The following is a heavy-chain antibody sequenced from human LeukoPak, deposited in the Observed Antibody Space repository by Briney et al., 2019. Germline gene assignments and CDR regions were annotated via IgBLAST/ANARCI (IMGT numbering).Heavy chain of an antibody. V-gene: IGHV3-23*01. D-gene: IGHD2-2*01. CDR1: GFTFSIYA. CDR2: ISDTGRTT. J-gene: IGHJ4*02. CDR3: AKVEDIVVVPAAMSGTF. Sequence: GGSLRLSCEVSGFTFSIYAMRWVRQTPTKGLEWVSSISDTGRTTFYADSVKGRFTISRDNSKNTLYLQMNSLRAEDTAVYYCAKVEDIVVVPAAMSGTFWGQGTLVTVSS.